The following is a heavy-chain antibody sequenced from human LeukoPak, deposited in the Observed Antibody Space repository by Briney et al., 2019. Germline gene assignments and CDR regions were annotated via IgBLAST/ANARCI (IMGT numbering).Heavy chain of an antibody. D-gene: IGHD3-3*01. CDR1: GYTFTSYG. V-gene: IGHV1-18*01. Sequence: ASAKVSCKASGYTFTSYGISWVRRAPGQGLEWMGWISAYNGNTNYAQKLQGRVTMTTDTSTSTAYMELRSLRSDDTAVYYCARAPLTIFGVVIAVFDYWGQGTLVTVSS. J-gene: IGHJ4*02. CDR3: ARAPLTIFGVVIAVFDY. CDR2: ISAYNGNT.